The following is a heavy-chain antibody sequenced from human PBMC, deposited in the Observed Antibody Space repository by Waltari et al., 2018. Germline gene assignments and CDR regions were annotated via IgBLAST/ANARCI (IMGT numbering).Heavy chain of an antibody. CDR2: IRYDGSNK. J-gene: IGHJ4*02. CDR3: AKDRVFGYSHFDY. CDR1: GFNFSSHG. V-gene: IGHV3-30*02. D-gene: IGHD3-16*01. Sequence: QVQLVESGGGVVQPGGSMGLHCAALGFNFSSHGMHWARQAPGKGLEWVAFIRYDGSNKYYADSVKGRFTISRDNSKNTLYLQMNSLRAEDTAVYYCAKDRVFGYSHFDYWGQGTLVTVSS.